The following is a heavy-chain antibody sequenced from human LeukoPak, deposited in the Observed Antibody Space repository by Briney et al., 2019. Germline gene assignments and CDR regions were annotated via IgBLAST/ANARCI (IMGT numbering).Heavy chain of an antibody. J-gene: IGHJ3*02. CDR3: ARVTLGLVDDDAFDI. D-gene: IGHD6-6*01. CDR2: INPNSGGT. CDR1: GYTFTGYY. V-gene: IGHV1-2*02. Sequence: ASVKVSCKASGYTFTGYYMHWVRQAPGQGLEWMGWINPNSGGTNYAQKFQGRVTMTRDTSISTAYMELSRLRSDDTAVYYCARVTLGLVDDDAFDIWGQGTMVTVSS.